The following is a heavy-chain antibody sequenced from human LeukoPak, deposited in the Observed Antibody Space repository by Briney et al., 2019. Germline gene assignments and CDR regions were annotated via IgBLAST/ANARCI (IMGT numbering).Heavy chain of an antibody. V-gene: IGHV1-2*02. CDR2: IPPHSGRT. CDR1: GYSFTAYS. CDR3: ARLGTGYSLSY. D-gene: IGHD5-18*01. Sequence: GASVKVSCKASGYSFTAYSIVWVRQAPGQGLEWMGWIPPHSGRTASGKTFQGRVTMTRDTSRSTAYMELNSLGSDDAAVYYCARLGTGYSLSYWGQGTLVTVSS. J-gene: IGHJ4*02.